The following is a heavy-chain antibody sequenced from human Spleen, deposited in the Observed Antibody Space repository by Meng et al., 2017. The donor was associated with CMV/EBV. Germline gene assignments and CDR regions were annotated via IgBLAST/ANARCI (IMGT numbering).Heavy chain of an antibody. CDR3: ARGLGYYLLGWFDP. V-gene: IGHV4-34*01. D-gene: IGHD3-10*01. J-gene: IGHJ5*02. Sequence: QVQLQQWGAGLLKPSXXXXLTXSVYGGSFSGYYWSWIRQPPGKGLEWIGEINHSGSTNYNPSLKSRVTISVDTSKNQFSLKLSSVTAADTAVYYCARGLGYYLLGWFDPWGQGTLVTVSS. CDR1: GGSFSGYY. CDR2: INHSGST.